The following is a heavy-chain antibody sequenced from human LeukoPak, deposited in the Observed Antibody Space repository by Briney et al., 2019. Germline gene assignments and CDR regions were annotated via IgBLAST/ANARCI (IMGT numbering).Heavy chain of an antibody. CDR1: GFTVSSNY. V-gene: IGHV3-66*01. CDR3: ARSRGGYYYLDY. Sequence: GGSLRLSCAASGFTVSSNYMSWVRQAPGKGLEWVSLIYTAGSTYYADSVKGRFIISRDNSKNTLHLQMNSLRAEDTAVYFCARSRGGYYYLDYWGQGTLVTVSS. CDR2: IYTAGST. J-gene: IGHJ4*02. D-gene: IGHD2-21*01.